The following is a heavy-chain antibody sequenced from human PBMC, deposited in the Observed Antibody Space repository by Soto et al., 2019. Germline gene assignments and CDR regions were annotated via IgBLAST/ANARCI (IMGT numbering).Heavy chain of an antibody. V-gene: IGHV3-48*02. D-gene: IGHD3-16*02. CDR1: GFTFSNFN. Sequence: EVRLVESGGGLVQPGESLRLSCAASGFTFSNFNMHWVRQAPGKGLEWISYISASNTTVYYGDSVKGRFTISRDNAKNSLYLQMNSLRDEDTAVYYCARIYRRDGNKYADYWGQGTLVTVSS. J-gene: IGHJ4*02. CDR2: ISASNTTV. CDR3: ARIYRRDGNKYADY.